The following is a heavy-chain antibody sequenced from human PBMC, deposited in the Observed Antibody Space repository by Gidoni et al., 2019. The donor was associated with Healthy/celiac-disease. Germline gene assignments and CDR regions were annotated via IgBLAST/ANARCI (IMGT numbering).Heavy chain of an antibody. V-gene: IGHV1-18*04. CDR2: ISAYNGNT. CDR1: GYTFTSYG. D-gene: IGHD2-2*01. J-gene: IGHJ6*02. Sequence: QVQLVQSGAEVKKPGASVQVSCKASGYTFTSYGISWVRQAPGQGLEWMGWISAYNGNTNYAQKLQGRVTMTTDTSTSTAYMELRSLRSDDTAVYYCARGPRIVVVPAAMVGIYYYYYGMDVWGQGTTVTVSS. CDR3: ARGPRIVVVPAAMVGIYYYYYGMDV.